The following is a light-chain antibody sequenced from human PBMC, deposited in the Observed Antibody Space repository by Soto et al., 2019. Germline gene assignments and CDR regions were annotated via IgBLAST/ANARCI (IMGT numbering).Light chain of an antibody. Sequence: DIQMTQSPSTLSASVGDRVTITCRASQSISSWLAWYQQKPWKAPKLLIYKASSLESGVPSRFSGSGSGTEFTLTISILQPDDFATYYCQQYNSYPWTFGQGTKVEIK. J-gene: IGKJ1*01. CDR1: QSISSW. V-gene: IGKV1-5*03. CDR2: KAS. CDR3: QQYNSYPWT.